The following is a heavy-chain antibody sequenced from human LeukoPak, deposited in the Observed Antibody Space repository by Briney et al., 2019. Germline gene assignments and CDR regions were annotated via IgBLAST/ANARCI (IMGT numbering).Heavy chain of an antibody. J-gene: IGHJ3*02. CDR3: ARPNFDWLVMGAFDI. V-gene: IGHV4-39*01. Sequence: SETLSLTCTVSGGSISSSSYYWGWVRQPPGKGLEWIGSIYYSGSTYYNPSLKSRVTISVDTSKNQFSLKLSSVTAADTAVYYCARPNFDWLVMGAFDIWGQGTMVTVSS. CDR2: IYYSGST. CDR1: GGSISSSSYY. D-gene: IGHD3-9*01.